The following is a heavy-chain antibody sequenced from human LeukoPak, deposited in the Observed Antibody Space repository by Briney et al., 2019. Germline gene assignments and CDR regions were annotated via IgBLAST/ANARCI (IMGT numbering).Heavy chain of an antibody. CDR3: ARDRSDIVVVPAATGAFDI. V-gene: IGHV1-18*01. CDR1: GYSFTSYG. J-gene: IGHJ3*02. D-gene: IGHD2-2*01. CDR2: ISAYNGNT. Sequence: GASVKVSCKASGYSFTSYGLSWVRQAPGQGLEWMGWISAYNGNTNYAQKLQGRVTMTTDTSTRTAYMELRSLRSEDTAVYYCARDRSDIVVVPAATGAFDIWGQGTMVTVSS.